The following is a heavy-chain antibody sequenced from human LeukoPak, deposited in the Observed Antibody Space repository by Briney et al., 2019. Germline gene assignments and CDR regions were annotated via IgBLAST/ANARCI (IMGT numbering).Heavy chain of an antibody. CDR3: AKDGYSGSYYYYYGMDV. J-gene: IGHJ6*02. V-gene: IGHV3-30-3*01. D-gene: IGHD1-26*01. CDR1: GFTFSSYA. Sequence: PGGSLRLSCAASGFTFSSYAMHWVRQAPGKGLEWVAVISYDGSNKYYADSVKGRFTISRDNSKNTLYLQMNSLRAEDTAVYYCAKDGYSGSYYYYYGMDVWGQGTTVTVSS. CDR2: ISYDGSNK.